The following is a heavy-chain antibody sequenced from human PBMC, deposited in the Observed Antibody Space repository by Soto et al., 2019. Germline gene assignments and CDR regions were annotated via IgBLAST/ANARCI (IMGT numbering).Heavy chain of an antibody. CDR3: GRGRSGQIVVFY. Sequence: ASVKVSCKTSGYTFTGHYIHWVRQATQQGPEWMGEIGPESAATRYAQKFRGRVTMTMDTSITTVYMELKNLSPDDTAVYYCGRGRSGQIVVFYWGQGTPVTVSS. V-gene: IGHV1-2*02. D-gene: IGHD1-26*01. J-gene: IGHJ4*02. CDR2: IGPESAAT. CDR1: GYTFTGHY.